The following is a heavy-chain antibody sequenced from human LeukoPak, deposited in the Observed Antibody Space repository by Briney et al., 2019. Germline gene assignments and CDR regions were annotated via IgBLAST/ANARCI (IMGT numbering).Heavy chain of an antibody. D-gene: IGHD4-23*01. V-gene: IGHV3-23*01. Sequence: PGGSLRLSCAASGFTFSSYAMSWVRQAPGKGLEWVSAISGSGDSTYYADSVKGRFTISRDNAKNSVYLQMNSLRAEDTAVYYCARDPIGGLYYYYMDVWGKGTTVTVSS. J-gene: IGHJ6*03. CDR2: ISGSGDST. CDR1: GFTFSSYA. CDR3: ARDPIGGLYYYYMDV.